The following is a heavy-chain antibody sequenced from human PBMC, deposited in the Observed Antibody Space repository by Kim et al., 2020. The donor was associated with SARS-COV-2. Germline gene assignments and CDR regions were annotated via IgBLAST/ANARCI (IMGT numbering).Heavy chain of an antibody. CDR2: I. D-gene: IGHD4-4*01. Sequence: IYYPDSLRGRFTISRDNDKNSLFLQMNSLKAEDTAVYYCARGPNYSPFDYWGQGTLVTVSS. V-gene: IGHV3-48*03. J-gene: IGHJ4*02. CDR3: ARGPNYSPFDY.